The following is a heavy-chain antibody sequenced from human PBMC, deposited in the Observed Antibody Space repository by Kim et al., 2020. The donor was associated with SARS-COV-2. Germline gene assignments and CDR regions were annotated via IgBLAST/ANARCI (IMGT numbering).Heavy chain of an antibody. CDR2: IYPGDSDT. CDR3: ARHSPYPLYSSSWPGIDY. CDR1: GYSFTSYW. J-gene: IGHJ4*02. V-gene: IGHV5-51*01. Sequence: GESLKISCKGSGYSFTSYWIGWVRQMPGKGLEWMGIIYPGDSDTRYSPSFQGQVTISADKSISTAYLQWSSLKASDTAMYYCARHSPYPLYSSSWPGIDYWGQGTLVTVSS. D-gene: IGHD6-13*01.